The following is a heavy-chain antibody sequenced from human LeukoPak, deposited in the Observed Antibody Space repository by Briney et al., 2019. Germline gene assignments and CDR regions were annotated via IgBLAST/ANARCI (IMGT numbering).Heavy chain of an antibody. CDR1: GGSISGYY. D-gene: IGHD6-6*01. CDR2: INHSGST. Sequence: PSETLSLTCTVSGGSISGYYWSWIRQPPGKGLEWIGEINHSGSTNYNPSLKSRVTISVDTSKNQFSLKLSSVTAADTAVYYCARGGVYSSSYYFDYWGQGTLVTVSS. J-gene: IGHJ4*02. CDR3: ARGGVYSSSYYFDY. V-gene: IGHV4-34*01.